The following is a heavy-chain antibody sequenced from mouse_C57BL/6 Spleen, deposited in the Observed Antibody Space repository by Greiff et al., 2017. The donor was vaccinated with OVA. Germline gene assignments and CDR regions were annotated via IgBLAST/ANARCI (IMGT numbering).Heavy chain of an antibody. Sequence: QVQLQQSGAELVRPGASVTLSCKASGYTFTDYEMHWVKQTPVHGLEWIGAIDPETGGTAYNQKFKGKAILTADKSSSTAYMELRSLTSEDSAVYYCTRRGLGPGYFDVWGTGTTVTVSS. CDR3: TRRGLGPGYFDV. D-gene: IGHD3-3*01. CDR2: IDPETGGT. V-gene: IGHV1-15*01. J-gene: IGHJ1*03. CDR1: GYTFTDYE.